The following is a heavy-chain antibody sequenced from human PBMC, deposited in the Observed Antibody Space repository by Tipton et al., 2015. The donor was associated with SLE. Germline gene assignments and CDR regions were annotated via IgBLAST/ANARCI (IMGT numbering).Heavy chain of an antibody. CDR3: AKDRVRGESPGGMDV. CDR2: IRYDGSNK. J-gene: IGHJ6*02. CDR1: GFTFSSYG. Sequence: SLRLSCAASGFTFSSYGMHWVRQAPGKGLEWVAFIRYDGSNKYYADSVKGRFTISRDNSKNTLYLQMNSLRAEDTAVYYCAKDRVRGESPGGMDVWGQGTTVTVSS. D-gene: IGHD2-21*01. V-gene: IGHV3-30*02.